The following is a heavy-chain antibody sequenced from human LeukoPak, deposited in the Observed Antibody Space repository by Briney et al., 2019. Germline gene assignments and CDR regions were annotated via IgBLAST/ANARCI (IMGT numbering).Heavy chain of an antibody. CDR2: VRYSGKT. D-gene: IGHD3-22*01. CDR1: GGFISSTSSY. V-gene: IGHV4-39*01. J-gene: IGHJ4*02. CDR3: ARHYYDSSGLAYYFDY. Sequence: SETLSLTCTVSGGFISSTSSYWGWIRQPPGKGLEWIGSVRYSGKTYYNPSLKSRVTMSLDTSKNQFSLRLTSVTAADTAVYSCARHYYDSSGLAYYFDYWGQGTLVTVSS.